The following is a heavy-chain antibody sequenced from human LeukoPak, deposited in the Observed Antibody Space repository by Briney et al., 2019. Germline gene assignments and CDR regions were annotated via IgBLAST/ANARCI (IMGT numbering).Heavy chain of an antibody. CDR1: GDSVSSNSAA. Sequence: SQTLSLTCAISGDSVSSNSAAWNWIRQSPSRGLEWLGRTYYRSKWYNDYGVSVKSRIIINPDTSKNQFSLKLSSVTAADTAVYYCARHRSGGSYYEPTDYWGQGTLVTVSS. D-gene: IGHD1-26*01. J-gene: IGHJ4*02. CDR3: ARHRSGGSYYEPTDY. CDR2: TYYRSKWYN. V-gene: IGHV6-1*01.